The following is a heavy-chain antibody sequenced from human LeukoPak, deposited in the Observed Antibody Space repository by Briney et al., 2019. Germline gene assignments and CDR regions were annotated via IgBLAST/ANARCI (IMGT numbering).Heavy chain of an antibody. CDR1: GLTFGLFS. V-gene: IGHV3-30*09. CDR3: AKDRNSNY. D-gene: IGHD5-24*01. Sequence: GTSLRLSCAASGLTFGLFSLHWVRQPPGKGLEWVAVIRHDGSDKYYADFVKGRFAISRDNSKNTLYLQMNSLRAEDTAVYYCAKDRNSNYWGQGTLVTVSS. CDR2: IRHDGSDK. J-gene: IGHJ4*02.